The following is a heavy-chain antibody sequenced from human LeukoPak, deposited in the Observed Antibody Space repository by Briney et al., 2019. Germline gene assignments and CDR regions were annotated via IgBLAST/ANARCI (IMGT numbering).Heavy chain of an antibody. D-gene: IGHD2-2*01. CDR3: ARNGVPAASYDY. CDR2: INHSGST. Sequence: SQTLSLTCAVYAGSFSGYYWSWIRQPPGKGMEWIGEINHSGSTNYNPSLKSRVTISVDTSKNQFSLKLSCVTAADTAEYYCARNGVPAASYDYWGQGTLVTVSS. CDR1: AGSFSGYY. V-gene: IGHV4-34*01. J-gene: IGHJ4*02.